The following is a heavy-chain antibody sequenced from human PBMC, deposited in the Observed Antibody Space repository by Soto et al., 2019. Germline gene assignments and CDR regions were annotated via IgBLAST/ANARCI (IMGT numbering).Heavy chain of an antibody. V-gene: IGHV3-23*01. Sequence: GGSLRLSCAASGFTFSSYAMSWVRQAPGKGLEWVSAISGSGGSTYYADSVKGRFTISRDNSKNTLYLQMNSLRAEDTAVFSCAKDEVGPASYYYYGMDVWGQGPTVTVSS. CDR2: ISGSGGST. J-gene: IGHJ6*02. CDR3: AKDEVGPASYYYYGMDV. D-gene: IGHD1-26*01. CDR1: GFTFSSYA.